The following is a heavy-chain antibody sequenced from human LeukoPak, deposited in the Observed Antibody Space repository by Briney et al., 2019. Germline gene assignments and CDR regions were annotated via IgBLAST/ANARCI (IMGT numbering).Heavy chain of an antibody. D-gene: IGHD6-19*01. CDR3: ARGIAVAGD. V-gene: IGHV3-48*04. CDR2: ISSSSSTI. J-gene: IGHJ4*02. CDR1: GFTFSTSA. Sequence: SGGSLRLSCAASGFTFSTSAMNWVHQAPGKGLEWVSYISSSSSTIYYADSVKGRFTISRDNAKNSLYLQMNSLRAEDTAVYYCARGIAVAGDWGQGTLVTVSS.